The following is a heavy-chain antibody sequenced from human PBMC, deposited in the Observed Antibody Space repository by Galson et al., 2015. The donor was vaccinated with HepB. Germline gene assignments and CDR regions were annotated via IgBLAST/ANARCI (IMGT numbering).Heavy chain of an antibody. CDR1: GDSVSSNSAA. Sequence: CAISGDSVSSNSAAWNWIRQPPSRGLEWLGRTYYRSKWYNDYAVSVKSRITINPDTSKNQFSLQLNSVTPEDTAVYYCARDYDIAAVGDRTLYYFDYWGQGTLVTVSS. D-gene: IGHD6-13*01. J-gene: IGHJ4*02. CDR2: TYYRSKWYN. V-gene: IGHV6-1*01. CDR3: ARDYDIAAVGDRTLYYFDY.